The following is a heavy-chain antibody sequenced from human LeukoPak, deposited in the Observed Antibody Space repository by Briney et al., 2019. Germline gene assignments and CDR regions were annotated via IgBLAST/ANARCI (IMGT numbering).Heavy chain of an antibody. CDR2: IYNSGRT. CDR3: ARGAKMATRGFDY. V-gene: IGHV4-31*03. J-gene: IGHJ4*02. CDR1: GGSISSGGYY. Sequence: PSETLSLTCTVSGGSISSGGYYWHWIRQHPGKGLEWIGYIYNSGRTHTKPSLKSRVTISVDTSKNQLSLKLRYVTPADTAVYYCARGAKMATRGFDYWGQGTLVTVSS. D-gene: IGHD5-24*01.